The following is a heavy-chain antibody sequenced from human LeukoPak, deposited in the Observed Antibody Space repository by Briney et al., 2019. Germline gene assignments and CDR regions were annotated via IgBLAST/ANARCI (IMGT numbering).Heavy chain of an antibody. CDR2: ISGSGDST. Sequence: PGGSLRLSCAASGFTFSSYAMSWVRQAPGKGLEWVSAISGSGDSTYYADSVKGRFTISRDNSKNTLYLQMNSLRAEDTAVYYCAKTPRPDDYGDYGVAFDIWGQGTMVTVSS. D-gene: IGHD4-17*01. V-gene: IGHV3-23*01. CDR3: AKTPRPDDYGDYGVAFDI. CDR1: GFTFSSYA. J-gene: IGHJ3*02.